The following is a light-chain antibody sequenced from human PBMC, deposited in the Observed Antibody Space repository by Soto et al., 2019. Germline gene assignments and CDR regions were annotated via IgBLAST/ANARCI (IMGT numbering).Light chain of an antibody. J-gene: IGKJ1*01. CDR3: QHYGYSLWT. CDR2: GVS. V-gene: IGKV3-20*01. Sequence: ELVLTQSPGTLSLSPGATATLSCRASQSLTSSYLAWYQQRPGQAPSLLIYGVSSRATGIPDRFSGSVSGTDLTITITRLEPEDGEVYDCQHYGYSLWTFGQGTKVDIK. CDR1: QSLTSSY.